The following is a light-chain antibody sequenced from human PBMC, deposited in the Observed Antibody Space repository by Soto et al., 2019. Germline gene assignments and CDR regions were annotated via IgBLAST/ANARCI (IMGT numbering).Light chain of an antibody. CDR2: AAY. Sequence: DIKMTQAPSSLSASVGDRVTITCRARQAISTYLAWYQQKPGKVPKLLISAAYTLQSGVPPRFSGSGSGTDFTLTISSLQPEDVATYYCQKYDNAPLTFGGGTKVEIK. CDR3: QKYDNAPLT. CDR1: QAISTY. J-gene: IGKJ4*01. V-gene: IGKV1-27*01.